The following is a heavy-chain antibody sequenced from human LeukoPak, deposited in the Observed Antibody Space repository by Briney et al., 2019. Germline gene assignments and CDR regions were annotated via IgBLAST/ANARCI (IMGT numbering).Heavy chain of an antibody. CDR2: IYSGGST. D-gene: IGHD3-22*01. CDR3: AREKGYYDSSGYCLDY. V-gene: IGHV3-53*05. CDR1: GFTVSSNY. Sequence: GGSMRLSCAASGFTVSSNYMSWVRQAPGKGLEWVSVIYSGGSTYYADSVKGRFTISRDNSKNTLYLQMNSLRAEDTAVYYCAREKGYYDSSGYCLDYWGQGTLVTVSS. J-gene: IGHJ4*02.